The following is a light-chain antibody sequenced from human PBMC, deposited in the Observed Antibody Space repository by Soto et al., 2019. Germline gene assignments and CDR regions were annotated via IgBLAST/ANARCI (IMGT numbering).Light chain of an antibody. Sequence: QSALTQPRSVSGSPGQSVTVSCTGASDNIGDYNSVSWYQQHPGKPPKLMIYDVTKRSSGVPDRFSGSKSGNTASLTISGLQAEDAADYYCCSHAGSYLRVVFGGGTKLTVL. V-gene: IGLV2-11*01. J-gene: IGLJ2*01. CDR1: SDNIGDYNS. CDR2: DVT. CDR3: CSHAGSYLRVV.